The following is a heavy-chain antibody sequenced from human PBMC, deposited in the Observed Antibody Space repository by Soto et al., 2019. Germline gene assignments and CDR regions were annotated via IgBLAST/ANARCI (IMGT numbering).Heavy chain of an antibody. J-gene: IGHJ4*02. CDR1: GFTFSHHW. CDR3: VPGEVGGDYGYDY. D-gene: IGHD2-21*01. CDR2: INTDGSTT. Sequence: GGSLRLSCAASGFTFSHHWRHWVRQAPGEGLVWVSRINTDGSTTSYADSVKGRFTISRDNVKNTLFLEMNSLRAEDTAIYYWVPGEVGGDYGYDYWGQGTLVTVSS. V-gene: IGHV3-74*01.